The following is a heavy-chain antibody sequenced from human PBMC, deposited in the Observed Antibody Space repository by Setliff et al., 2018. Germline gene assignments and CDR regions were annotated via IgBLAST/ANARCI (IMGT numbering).Heavy chain of an antibody. V-gene: IGHV4-38-2*01. J-gene: IGHJ4*02. Sequence: SETLSLTCAVSGVSINDGHFWGWIRQPPGKGLEWIGSIDRTGNRYYNSPLRSRVTLSIDMSRNEFSLELRSMTAADTAMYYCARRDEYLQFREFFDFWGQGILVTVSS. D-gene: IGHD3-10*01. CDR3: ARRDEYLQFREFFDF. CDR2: IDRTGNR. CDR1: GVSINDGHF.